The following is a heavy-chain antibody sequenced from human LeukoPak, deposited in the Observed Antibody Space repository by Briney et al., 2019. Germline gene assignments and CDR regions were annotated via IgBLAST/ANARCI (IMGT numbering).Heavy chain of an antibody. CDR2: IYYTGSA. CDR3: ARFGVNYDMDV. CDR1: GGSISGFY. V-gene: IGHV4-59*01. Sequence: PSETLSLTCTVSGGSISGFYWTWIRQPPGKGLEWIGQIYYTGSADYNPSLKSRITISVDTSKNQSSLMVRSVTAADTAVYHCARFGVNYDMDVWGQGTTVTVSS. D-gene: IGHD3-16*01. J-gene: IGHJ6*02.